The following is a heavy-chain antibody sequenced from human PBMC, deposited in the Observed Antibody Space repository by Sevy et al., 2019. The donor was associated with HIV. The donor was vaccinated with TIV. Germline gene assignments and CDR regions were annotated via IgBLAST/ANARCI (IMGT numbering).Heavy chain of an antibody. CDR1: GFTFSSYW. CDR2: IKHDGSEK. D-gene: IGHD3-22*01. Sequence: GGSLRLSCAASGFTFSSYWMSWVRLAPGKGLEWVANIKHDGSEKDYVDSVKGRFTISRDNAKNSLYLQMNSLRAEDTAVYYCARDYYYDSSGYSDYWVQGTLVTVSS. CDR3: ARDYYYDSSGYSDY. J-gene: IGHJ4*02. V-gene: IGHV3-7*01.